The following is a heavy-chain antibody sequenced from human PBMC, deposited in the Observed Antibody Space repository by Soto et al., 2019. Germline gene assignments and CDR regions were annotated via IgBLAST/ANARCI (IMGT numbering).Heavy chain of an antibody. J-gene: IGHJ4*02. CDR3: ARGGGGSFDH. CDR2: TRNKGNGYTT. CDR1: GLTLSDHY. V-gene: IGHV3-72*01. D-gene: IGHD3-10*01. Sequence: EVQLVESGGGLVQPGGSLRLSCAASGLTLSDHYMDWVRQAPGKGLEWVGRTRNKGNGYTTEYAASVKGRFTISRDESENSVYLQNNSLKTEDTAMYYCARGGGGSFDHWGQGTLVTVSS.